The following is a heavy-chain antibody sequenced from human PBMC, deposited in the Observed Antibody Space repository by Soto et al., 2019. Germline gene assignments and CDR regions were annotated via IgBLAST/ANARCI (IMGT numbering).Heavy chain of an antibody. D-gene: IGHD1-26*01. CDR1: GDIVSSYSSG. V-gene: IGHV6-1*01. J-gene: IGHJ4*01. CDR3: ARGEQYSGRIFDY. Sequence: LPNLPLTRAITGDIVSSYSSGWSLVRPSPSRGLEWLGRTYYRSKWYYEYAVSVRGRITINPDTSKNQYSLQLNSVTPEDSSGYFCARGEQYSGRIFDYWGQGTLVTVS. CDR2: TYYRSKWYY.